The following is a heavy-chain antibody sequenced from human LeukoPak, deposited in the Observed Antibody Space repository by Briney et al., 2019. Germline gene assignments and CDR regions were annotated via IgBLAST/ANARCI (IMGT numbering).Heavy chain of an antibody. V-gene: IGHV3-30*04. Sequence: PGGSLTLPCAVSGFPLSRYYMHWVRQAPGRGLEWVADISYEGSNKYYADSVKGRFTISRDNSKNQLYLQVNSLRAEDTAVYYWARVIVVVPAAGGGDYWGQGTLVTVSS. CDR1: GFPLSRYY. J-gene: IGHJ4*02. CDR2: ISYEGSNK. D-gene: IGHD2-2*01. CDR3: ARVIVVVPAAGGGDY.